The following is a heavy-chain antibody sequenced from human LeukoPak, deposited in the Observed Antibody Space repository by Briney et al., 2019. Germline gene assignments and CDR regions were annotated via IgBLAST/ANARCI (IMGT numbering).Heavy chain of an antibody. Sequence: GGSLRLSCAASGFTLSSHAMSWVRQAPGKGLEWISTFSESSGSVHYADSVKGRFTISRDISKNTLYLQMNSLRAEDTAVYYCARDPSRSWWGYFDYWGQGALVTVSS. CDR1: GFTLSSHA. D-gene: IGHD6-13*01. J-gene: IGHJ4*02. CDR3: ARDPSRSWWGYFDY. V-gene: IGHV3-23*01. CDR2: FSESSGSV.